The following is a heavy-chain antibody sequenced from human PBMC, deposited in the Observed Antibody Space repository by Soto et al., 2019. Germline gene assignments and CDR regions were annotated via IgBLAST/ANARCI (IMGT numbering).Heavy chain of an antibody. CDR1: GFSLSTSGVG. V-gene: IGHV2-5*02. Sequence: SGPEPGNHTQSLTPTCTFSGFSLSTSGVGVGWIRQPPGKALEWLALIYWDDDKRYSPSLKSRLTITKDTSKNQVVLTMTNMDPVDTATYYCAHLFDAFDIWGQGTMVTV. J-gene: IGHJ3*02. CDR3: AHLFDAFDI. CDR2: IYWDDDK.